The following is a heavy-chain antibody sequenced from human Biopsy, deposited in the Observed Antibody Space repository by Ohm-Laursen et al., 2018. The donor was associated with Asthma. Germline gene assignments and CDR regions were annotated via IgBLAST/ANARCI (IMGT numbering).Heavy chain of an antibody. D-gene: IGHD6-19*01. J-gene: IGHJ4*02. V-gene: IGHV1-2*06. CDR3: AIVGYSSGWDFFDY. CDR2: INPNSGGT. CDR1: GFSFDNYF. Sequence: ASVKVSCKASGFSFDNYFMHWVRQAPGQGLEWMGRINPNSGGTNYAQKFQGRVTMTRDTSISTAYMELSRLRSDDTAVYYCAIVGYSSGWDFFDYWGQGTLVTVSS.